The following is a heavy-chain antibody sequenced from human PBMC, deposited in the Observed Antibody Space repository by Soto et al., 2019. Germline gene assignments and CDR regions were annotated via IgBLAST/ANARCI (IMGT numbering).Heavy chain of an antibody. CDR3: ARGAYYYGSGSYYYYGMDV. CDR1: GGSISSYY. J-gene: IGHJ6*02. V-gene: IGHV4-59*01. D-gene: IGHD3-10*01. CDR2: IYYSGST. Sequence: SETLSLTSTVSGGSISSYYWSWIRQPPGKGLEWIGYIYYSGSTNYNPSLKSRVTISVDTSKNQFSLKLSSVTAADTAVYYCARGAYYYGSGSYYYYGMDVWGQGTTVTVSS.